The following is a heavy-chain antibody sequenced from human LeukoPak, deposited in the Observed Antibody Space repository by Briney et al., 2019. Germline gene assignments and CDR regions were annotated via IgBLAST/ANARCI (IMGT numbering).Heavy chain of an antibody. V-gene: IGHV3-74*01. Sequence: GGSLRLSCAASGFTFSSYWMHWVREAPGKGRVAVTRINSDGSSTSYAEAVKGRFTISRDNAKNTLYLQMNSLRAEDTAVYYCARDGGYAWGSYYHYGFDYWGQGTLVTVSS. J-gene: IGHJ4*02. D-gene: IGHD3-10*01. CDR1: GFTFSSYW. CDR2: INSDGSST. CDR3: ARDGGYAWGSYYHYGFDY.